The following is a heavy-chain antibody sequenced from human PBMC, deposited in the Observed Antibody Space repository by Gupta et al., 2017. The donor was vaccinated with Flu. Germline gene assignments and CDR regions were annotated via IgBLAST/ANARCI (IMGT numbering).Heavy chain of an antibody. CDR1: S. CDR3: ARDSSGWHYYFEY. D-gene: IGHD6-19*01. Sequence: SMNWVRQAPGKGLEWVSSISSSGTDIFYADSVRGRFTISRDNAKNSLYLQMNSLRAEDTAVYYCARDSSGWHYYFEYRGQGTLVTVSS. CDR2: ISSSGTDI. V-gene: IGHV3-21*01. J-gene: IGHJ4*02.